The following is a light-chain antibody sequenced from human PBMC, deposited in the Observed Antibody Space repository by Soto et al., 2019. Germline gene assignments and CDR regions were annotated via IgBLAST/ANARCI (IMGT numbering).Light chain of an antibody. Sequence: EIVMTQSPATLSVSPGERATLSCRASQSISSNLAWYQQKPGQAPRLLIYRASTRATGIPARFSGSGSGTEFTLTITSLQSEDSAIYYCQQSDDWPYTFGQGTRLEIK. CDR3: QQSDDWPYT. CDR2: RAS. V-gene: IGKV3-15*01. J-gene: IGKJ2*01. CDR1: QSISSN.